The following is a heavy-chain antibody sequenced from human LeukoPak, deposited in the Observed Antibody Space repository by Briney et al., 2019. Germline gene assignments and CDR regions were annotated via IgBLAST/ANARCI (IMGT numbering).Heavy chain of an antibody. CDR1: GGSISSCGYY. CDR3: ARSPLEAAVGLVDY. CDR2: IDPTGIT. V-gene: IGHV4-31*03. D-gene: IGHD1-26*01. J-gene: IGHJ4*02. Sequence: SQTLSLTCTVSGGSISSCGYYWSWIRQHPGKGLEWFGYIDPTGITFYNPSLKSRVTISVDTSKNQFSVNLRSVTAADTAVYYCARSPLEAAVGLVDYWGQGTLVTVSS.